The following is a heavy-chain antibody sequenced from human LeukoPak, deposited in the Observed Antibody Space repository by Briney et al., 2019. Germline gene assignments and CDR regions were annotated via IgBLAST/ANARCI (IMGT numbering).Heavy chain of an antibody. J-gene: IGHJ4*02. Sequence: GGSLRLSCAASGFTFGNYRMSWVRQAPGKGLEWVSTVNADGGNTYYADSVKGRFTISRDNSKSTLILQMNSLRVEDTALYYCTKRVKYGGTWDHFADWGQGTLVTVSS. CDR1: GFTFGNYR. CDR3: TKRVKYGGTWDHFAD. V-gene: IGHV3-23*01. CDR2: VNADGGNT. D-gene: IGHD1-26*01.